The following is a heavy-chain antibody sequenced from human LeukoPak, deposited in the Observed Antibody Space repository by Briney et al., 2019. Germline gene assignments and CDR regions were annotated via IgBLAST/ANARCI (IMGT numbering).Heavy chain of an antibody. Sequence: SETLSLTCTVSGGSVSSYYWSWIRQTPGKGLEWIGYMSYSGRTDYGPSLKSRVTMSVDTSKNQFSLKMSYVTAEDTAVYYCATGAHYYANYDAFDIWGQGTMVTVSS. J-gene: IGHJ3*02. CDR2: MSYSGRT. V-gene: IGHV4-59*02. D-gene: IGHD3-10*01. CDR3: ATGAHYYANYDAFDI. CDR1: GGSVSSYY.